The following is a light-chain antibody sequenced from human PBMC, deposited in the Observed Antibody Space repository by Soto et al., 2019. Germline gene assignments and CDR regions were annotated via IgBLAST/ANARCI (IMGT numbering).Light chain of an antibody. CDR3: QQYGSSEII. J-gene: IGKJ5*01. V-gene: IGKV3-20*01. CDR2: DIS. CDR1: QSLTNPY. Sequence: LTQSPGTLSLAPRTLAXMFGRARQSLTNPYIAWYQQKPGQAPRLLIYDISSRATGIPDRFSGSVSGTDFTLTITRLEPEDFAVFYCQQYGSSEIIFGQGTRLEIK.